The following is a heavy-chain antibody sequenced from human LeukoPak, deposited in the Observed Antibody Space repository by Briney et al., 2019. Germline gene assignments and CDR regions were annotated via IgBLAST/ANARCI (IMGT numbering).Heavy chain of an antibody. CDR2: INPNSGGT. CDR1: GYTFTGYY. J-gene: IGHJ5*02. CDR3: ARGGSGSYFSWLDH. D-gene: IGHD3-10*01. V-gene: IGHV1-2*02. Sequence: ASVKVSCKASGYTFTGYYIHWVRQAPGQGLECMGWINPNSGGTNYAQKYQGRVTMTRDTSISTAYMELSRLRLDRTGVYYCARGGSGSYFSWLDHWGQGTLVTVSS.